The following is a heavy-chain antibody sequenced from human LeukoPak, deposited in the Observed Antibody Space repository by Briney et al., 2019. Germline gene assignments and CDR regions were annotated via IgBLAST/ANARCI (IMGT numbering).Heavy chain of an antibody. Sequence: GGSLRLSCAASGFTFSSYWMHWVRQAPGKGLVWVSSIYSDGSRTTYADSVKGRFTISRDNAKNALFLQMNSLGAEDTAVYYCARPYGSGTYDAFHIWGQGTMVTVSS. CDR1: GFTFSSYW. J-gene: IGHJ3*02. CDR3: ARPYGSGTYDAFHI. V-gene: IGHV3-74*03. D-gene: IGHD3-10*01. CDR2: IYSDGSRT.